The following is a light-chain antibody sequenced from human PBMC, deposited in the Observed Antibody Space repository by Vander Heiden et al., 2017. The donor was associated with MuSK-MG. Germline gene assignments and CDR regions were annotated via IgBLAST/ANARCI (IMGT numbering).Light chain of an antibody. CDR1: QSVGSY. Sequence: EIVLTQSPATLSLSPGERATLSCRASQSVGSYLAWYQQKPGRAPRLLIYDASIRATGIPTRFSGSGSGTDLTLTISSLAPEDFAVYYCHQRSTWLGTFGQGTRLDIK. CDR3: HQRSTWLGT. CDR2: DAS. V-gene: IGKV3-11*01. J-gene: IGKJ5*01.